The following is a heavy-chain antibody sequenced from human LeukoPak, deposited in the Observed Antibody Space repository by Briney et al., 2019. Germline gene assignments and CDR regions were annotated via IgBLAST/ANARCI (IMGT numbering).Heavy chain of an antibody. CDR2: ISSSGSTI. CDR1: GFTFSSYS. D-gene: IGHD5-12*01. CDR3: AKGVSGYDYVDY. J-gene: IGHJ4*02. Sequence: GGSLRLSCAASGFTFSSYSMNWVRQAPGKGLEWVSYISSSGSTIYYADSVKGRFTISRDNAKNSLYLQMNSLRAEDTAVYYCAKGVSGYDYVDYWGQGTLVTVSS. V-gene: IGHV3-48*04.